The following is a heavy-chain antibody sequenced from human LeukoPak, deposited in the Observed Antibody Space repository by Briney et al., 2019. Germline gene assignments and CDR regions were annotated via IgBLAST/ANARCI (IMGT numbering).Heavy chain of an antibody. Sequence: SETLSLTCAVYGGSFSGYYWSWIRQPPGKGLEWIGEINHGGSTDYNPSLKSRVTMSVDTSKNQFSLKLSSVTAADTAVYYCARHPPDYWGQGTLVTVSS. CDR1: GGSFSGYY. CDR2: INHGGST. J-gene: IGHJ4*02. CDR3: ARHPPDY. V-gene: IGHV4-34*01.